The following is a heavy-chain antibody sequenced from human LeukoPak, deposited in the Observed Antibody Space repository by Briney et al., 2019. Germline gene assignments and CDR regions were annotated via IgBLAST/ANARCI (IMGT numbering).Heavy chain of an antibody. CDR2: IYANGDT. J-gene: IGHJ3*02. V-gene: IGHV3-66*01. CDR3: ARNPDWDVALDI. CDR1: GLTVSSNY. D-gene: IGHD3-9*01. Sequence: GGSLRLSCVASGLTVSSNYMHWVRQAPGKALEWVSVIYANGDTYYGDSGKDRFSISRDTSKNIVYLQMNSLRAEDTAVYYCARNPDWDVALDIWGQGTMVTVSS.